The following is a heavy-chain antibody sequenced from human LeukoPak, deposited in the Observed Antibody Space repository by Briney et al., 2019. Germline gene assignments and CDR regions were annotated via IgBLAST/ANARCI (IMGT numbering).Heavy chain of an antibody. CDR2: INHSGST. D-gene: IGHD6-19*01. V-gene: IGHV4-34*01. Sequence: SETLSLTCAVYGGSFSGYYWSWIRQPPGKGLEWIREINHSGSTNYNPSLKSRVTISVDTSKNQFSLKLSSVTAADTAVYYCAREVVVAGGDYWGQGTLVTVSS. CDR1: GGSFSGYY. J-gene: IGHJ4*02. CDR3: AREVVVAGGDY.